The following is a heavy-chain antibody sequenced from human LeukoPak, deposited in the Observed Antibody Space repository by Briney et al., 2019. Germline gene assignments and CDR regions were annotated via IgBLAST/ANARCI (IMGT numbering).Heavy chain of an antibody. CDR1: GFTFSSYS. D-gene: IGHD2-15*01. CDR3: ARVGCRVGSCPHGI. CDR2: ISSSSSYI. V-gene: IGHV3-21*01. J-gene: IGHJ3*02. Sequence: PGGSLRLSCAASGFTFSSYSMNWVRQAPGKGLEWVSSISSSSSYIYYADSVKGRFTISRDNAKNSLYLQMNSLRAEDTAVYYCARVGCRVGSCPHGIWGQGTMVTVSS.